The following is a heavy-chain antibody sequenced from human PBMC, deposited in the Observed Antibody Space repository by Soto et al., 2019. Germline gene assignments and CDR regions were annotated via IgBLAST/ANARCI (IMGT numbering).Heavy chain of an antibody. CDR3: AKARRDDYNYFNYYGMDV. CDR2: ISSDGTKT. CDR1: GLTFSNYG. D-gene: IGHD4-4*01. Sequence: GGSLRLSCAASGLTFSNYGMHWVRQAPGKGLEWLAGISSDGTKTYLGDSVKGRFTISRDNSKNTLDLQMNSLRGEDTAVYYSAKARRDDYNYFNYYGMDVWGQGTTVTVSS. V-gene: IGHV3-30*18. J-gene: IGHJ6*02.